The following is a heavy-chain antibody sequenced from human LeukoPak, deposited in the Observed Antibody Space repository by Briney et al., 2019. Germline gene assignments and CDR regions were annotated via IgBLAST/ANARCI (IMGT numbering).Heavy chain of an antibody. J-gene: IGHJ4*02. V-gene: IGHV1-18*01. CDR3: ARDADSSGWYKEGY. CDR2: ISAYNGNT. D-gene: IGHD6-19*01. Sequence: ASVKVSCKASGYTFTSYGISWVRQAPGQGLEWMRWISAYNGNTNYAQKLQGRVTMTTDTSTSTAYMELRSLRSDDTAVYYCARDADSSGWYKEGYWGQGTLVTVSS. CDR1: GYTFTSYG.